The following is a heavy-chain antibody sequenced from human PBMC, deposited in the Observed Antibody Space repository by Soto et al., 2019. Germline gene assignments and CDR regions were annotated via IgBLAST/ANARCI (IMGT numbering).Heavy chain of an antibody. CDR1: GGSISSSSYY. CDR2: IYYSGST. D-gene: IGHD3-10*01. CDR3: ARPQVRGVPVFAP. J-gene: IGHJ5*02. Sequence: SETLSLTCTVSGGSISSSSYYWGWIRQPPGKGLEWIGSIYYSGSTYYNPSLKSRVTISVDTSKNQFSLKLSSVTAADTAVYYCARPQVRGVPVFAPWGQEPWSPSPQ. V-gene: IGHV4-39*01.